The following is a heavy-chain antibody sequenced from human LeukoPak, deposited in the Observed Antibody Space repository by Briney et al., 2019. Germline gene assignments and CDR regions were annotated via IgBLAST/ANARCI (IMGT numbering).Heavy chain of an antibody. CDR2: IWSNGNNR. V-gene: IGHV3-33*06. CDR1: GFTFGSYG. J-gene: IGHJ3*02. CDR3: AKEGGPFDGFDI. Sequence: GGSLRLSCAASGFTFGSYGMHWVRQAPGKGLEWVAVIWSNGNNRYYADSVKGRFTFSRDNSKNTLSLQMNSLRAEDTAVYYCAKEGGPFDGFDIWGQGTMVTVSS.